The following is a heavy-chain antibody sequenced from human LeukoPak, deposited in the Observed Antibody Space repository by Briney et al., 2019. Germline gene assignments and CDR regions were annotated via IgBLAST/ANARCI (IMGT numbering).Heavy chain of an antibody. CDR3: AKDRSYSYDY. Sequence: GGSLRLSCAASGFTFSSYAMSWVRQAPGKGLEWVSAISGSGGSTYHPDSVKGRFTISRDNSNNTLYLQMNSLRAEDTAVYYCAKDRSYSYDYWGQGTLVTVSS. V-gene: IGHV3-23*01. CDR1: GFTFSSYA. D-gene: IGHD5-18*01. CDR2: ISGSGGST. J-gene: IGHJ4*02.